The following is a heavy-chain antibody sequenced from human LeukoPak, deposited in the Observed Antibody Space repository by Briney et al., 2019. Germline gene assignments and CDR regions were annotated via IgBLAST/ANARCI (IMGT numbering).Heavy chain of an antibody. J-gene: IGHJ4*02. Sequence: GGSLRLSCAASGFTFSSYMMNWVRQAPGKGLEWVSSINSGSTYTYYTESVKGRFTISRDNAKNSLYLQMNSLRVEDTAFYYCAKDNRRHYTSGPNPDSLHWGQGALVTVSS. CDR1: GFTFSSYM. CDR3: AKDNRRHYTSGPNPDSLH. V-gene: IGHV3-21*04. D-gene: IGHD6-19*01. CDR2: INSGSTYT.